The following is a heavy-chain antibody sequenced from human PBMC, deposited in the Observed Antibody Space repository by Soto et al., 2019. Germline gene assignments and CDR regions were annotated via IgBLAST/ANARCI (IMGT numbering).Heavy chain of an antibody. CDR1: GITFSGSA. CDR2: IRSKANSYAT. D-gene: IGHD3-22*01. Sequence: GSLRLSCAASGITFSGSAMHWIRQASGKGMEWVGRIRSKANSYATAYAASVKGRFTISRDDSKNTAYLQMNSLKTEDTAAYYCPFGPYCDSTFDDAFDIRGQGT. CDR3: PFGPYCDSTFDDAFDI. J-gene: IGHJ3*02. V-gene: IGHV3-73*01.